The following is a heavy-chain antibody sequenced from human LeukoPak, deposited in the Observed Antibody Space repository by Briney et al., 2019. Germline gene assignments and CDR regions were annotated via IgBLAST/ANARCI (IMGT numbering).Heavy chain of an antibody. V-gene: IGHV3-33*01. D-gene: IGHD4-17*01. CDR3: ARDAYGDYYFDY. J-gene: IGHJ4*02. CDR1: GFTFSRHG. CDR2: IWYDGSNK. Sequence: PGGSLRLSCAASGFTFSRHGMHWVRQAPGKGLEWVAVIWYDGSNKYYADSAKGRFTISRDSSKNTLYLQMNSLRAEDTAVYYCARDAYGDYYFDYWGQGTLVTVSS.